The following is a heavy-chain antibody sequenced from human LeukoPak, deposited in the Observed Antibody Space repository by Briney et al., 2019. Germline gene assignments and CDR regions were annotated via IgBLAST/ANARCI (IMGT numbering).Heavy chain of an antibody. J-gene: IGHJ4*02. Sequence: PGRSLRLSCAASGFTFSSYWMSWVRQAPGKGLEWVANIKQDGSEKYYVDSVKGRFTISRDNAKNSLYLQMNSLRAEDTAVYYCARDHMTTVTKNDYWGQGTLVTVSS. CDR3: ARDHMTTVTKNDY. V-gene: IGHV3-7*03. CDR1: GFTFSSYW. CDR2: IKQDGSEK. D-gene: IGHD4-17*01.